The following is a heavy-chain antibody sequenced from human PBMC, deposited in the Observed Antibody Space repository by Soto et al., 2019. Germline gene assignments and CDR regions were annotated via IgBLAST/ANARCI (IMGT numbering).Heavy chain of an antibody. CDR2: IYYSGST. Sequence: SETLSLTCTVCGGSISSGYYYWSWIRKPPGKGLEWIGYIYYSGSTYYNPSLKSRVTISVDTSKNQFSLKLSSVTAADTAVYYCDTAGNYGGNVRVSYYYGIDVCGQRTTVTVCS. J-gene: IGHJ6*01. CDR3: DTAGNYGGNVRVSYYYGIDV. V-gene: IGHV4-30-4*01. CDR1: GGSISSGYYY. D-gene: IGHD4-17*01.